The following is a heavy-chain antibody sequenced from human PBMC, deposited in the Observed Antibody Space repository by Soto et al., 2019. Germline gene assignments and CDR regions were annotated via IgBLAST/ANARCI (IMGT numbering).Heavy chain of an antibody. V-gene: IGHV3-23*01. CDR3: AKEQQLGNFDY. CDR1: GFTFSSYA. J-gene: IGHJ4*02. Sequence: DVQLLESGGGLVEPGGSLRVSCAASGFTFSSYAMSWVRQAPGKGLEWVSTIRGSGVSTAYADSVKGRFTTSRDNSKKTLYLQMKSLRSEDTAIYYCAKEQQLGNFDYWGQGTLVTVSS. CDR2: IRGSGVST. D-gene: IGHD6-13*01.